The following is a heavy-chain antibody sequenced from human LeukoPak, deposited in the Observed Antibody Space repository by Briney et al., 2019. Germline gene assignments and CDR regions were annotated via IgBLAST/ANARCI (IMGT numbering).Heavy chain of an antibody. D-gene: IGHD6-6*01. CDR1: GFTFSSSA. CDR2: ISGSGSGSST. CDR3: AKDRRPAPDEGSSSSGVFDY. J-gene: IGHJ4*02. Sequence: PGGSLRLSCAASGFTFSSSAMSWVRQAPGKGLEWVSTISGSGSGSSTYYADSVKGRFTISRDNSKNTLYLQMNSLRDEDTAVYYCAKDRRPAPDEGSSSSGVFDYWGQGTLVTVSS. V-gene: IGHV3-23*01.